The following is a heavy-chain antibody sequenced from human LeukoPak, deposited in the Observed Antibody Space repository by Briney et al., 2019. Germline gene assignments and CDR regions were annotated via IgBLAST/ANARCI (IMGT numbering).Heavy chain of an antibody. CDR1: GGSISSSSYY. Sequence: SETLSLTCTVSGGSISSSSYYWGWIRQPPGKGLEWIGSIYPSGTTYYNPSLKSRATISVDTSNNQFSLELSSVTAADTAVYYCARHRGYSYVYFDYWGQGILVTVSS. CDR3: ARHRGYSYVYFDY. D-gene: IGHD5-18*01. V-gene: IGHV4-39*01. CDR2: IYPSGTT. J-gene: IGHJ4*02.